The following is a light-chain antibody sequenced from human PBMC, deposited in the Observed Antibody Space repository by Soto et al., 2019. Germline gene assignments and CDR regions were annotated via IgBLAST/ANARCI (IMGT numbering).Light chain of an antibody. CDR3: QQFYRGWT. V-gene: IGKV3-15*01. CDR1: QSISSD. J-gene: IGKJ1*01. CDR2: GAS. Sequence: EIVMTQSPATLSVSPGKRATLSCRASQSISSDLAWYQQKPGQAPSLLIYGASPRPTGIPARFSGSGSGTEFTLAVSSLQSEDFAFYYCQQFYRGWTFGQGTKVEIE.